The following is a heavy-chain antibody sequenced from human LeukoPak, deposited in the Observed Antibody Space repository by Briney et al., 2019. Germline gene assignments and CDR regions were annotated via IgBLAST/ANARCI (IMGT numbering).Heavy chain of an antibody. CDR3: ARDTPVDY. V-gene: IGHV1-69*05. CDR2: IIPIFGTA. J-gene: IGHJ4*02. Sequence: ASVKVSCKASGGTYSSYAISWVRQAPGQALEWMGGIIPIFGTANYAQKLQGRVTMTKDTSTSTAYMELRSLRSDVTAVYYCARDTPVDYWGQGTLVTVSS. CDR1: GGTYSSYA.